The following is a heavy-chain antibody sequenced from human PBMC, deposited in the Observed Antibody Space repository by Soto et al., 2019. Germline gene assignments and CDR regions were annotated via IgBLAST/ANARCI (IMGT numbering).Heavy chain of an antibody. CDR3: AKDGILDFWSGYYTLHYFDY. V-gene: IGHV3-30*18. D-gene: IGHD3-3*01. J-gene: IGHJ4*02. CDR1: GFTFSSYG. CDR2: ISYDGSNK. Sequence: GGSLRLSCAASGFTFSSYGMHWVRQAPGKGLEWVAVISYDGSNKYYADSVKGRFTISRDNSENTLYLQMNSLRAEDTAVYYCAKDGILDFWSGYYTLHYFDYWGQGTLVTVSS.